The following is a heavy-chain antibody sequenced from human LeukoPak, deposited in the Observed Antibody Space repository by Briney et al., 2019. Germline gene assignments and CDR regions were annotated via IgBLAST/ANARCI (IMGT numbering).Heavy chain of an antibody. CDR2: INPNSGGT. CDR1: GYTFTCYY. Sequence: ASVKVSCKASGYTFTCYYMHWVRQAPGQGLEWMGWINPNSGGTNYAQKFQGWVTMTRDTSISTAYMELSRLRSDDTAVYYCARDMIGCSSTSCPYYYYYGMDVWGQGTTVTVSS. V-gene: IGHV1-2*04. J-gene: IGHJ6*02. D-gene: IGHD2-2*01. CDR3: ARDMIGCSSTSCPYYYYYGMDV.